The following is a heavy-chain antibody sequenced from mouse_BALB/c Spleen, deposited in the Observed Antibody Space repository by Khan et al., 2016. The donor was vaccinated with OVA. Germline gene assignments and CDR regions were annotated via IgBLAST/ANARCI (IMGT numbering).Heavy chain of an antibody. Sequence: QIQLVQSGPELKKPGETVKISCKASGYTFTNYGMNWVKQAPGKGLKWMGWINTYTGEPTYDDDFKGRFAFSLETSANTAYLQINHLKNEDSATYFCARSASYWFFDVWGAGTTVTVSS. D-gene: IGHD6-1*01. J-gene: IGHJ1*01. CDR2: INTYTGEP. V-gene: IGHV9-3-1*01. CDR1: GYTFTNYG. CDR3: ARSASYWFFDV.